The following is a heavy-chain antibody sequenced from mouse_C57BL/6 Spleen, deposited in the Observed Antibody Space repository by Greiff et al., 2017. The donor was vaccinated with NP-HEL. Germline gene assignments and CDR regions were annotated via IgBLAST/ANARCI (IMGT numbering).Heavy chain of an antibody. CDR2: IDPSDSYT. D-gene: IGHD1-1*01. J-gene: IGHJ2*01. CDR1: GYTFTSYW. V-gene: IGHV1-69*01. Sequence: VQLQQPGAELVMPGASVKLSCKASGYTFTSYWMHWVKQRPGQGLEWIGEIDPSDSYTNYNQKFKGKSTLTVDKSSSTAYMQLSSLTSEDSAVYYCARGHYDFDYWGQGTTLTVSS. CDR3: ARGHYDFDY.